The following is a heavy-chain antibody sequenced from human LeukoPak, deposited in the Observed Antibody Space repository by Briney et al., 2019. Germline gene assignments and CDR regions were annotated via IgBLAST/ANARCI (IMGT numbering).Heavy chain of an antibody. CDR1: GGSISSYY. J-gene: IGHJ6*02. CDR3: ARVGPLYYYYYGMDV. CDR2: ISYSGST. Sequence: SETLSLTCTVSGGSISSYYWSWIRQPPGKGLEWIGYISYSGSTNYSPSLKSRVTISVVTSKNQFSLKLSSVTAADTAVYYCARVGPLYYYYYGMDVWGQGTTVTVSS. V-gene: IGHV4-59*12.